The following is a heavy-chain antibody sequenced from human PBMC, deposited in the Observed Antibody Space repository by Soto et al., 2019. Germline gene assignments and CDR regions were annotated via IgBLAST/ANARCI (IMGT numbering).Heavy chain of an antibody. V-gene: IGHV4-4*02. CDR2: IYHSGST. Sequence: SGTLSLTCAVSSGSISSSNWWSWVRQPPGKGLEWIGEIYHSGSTNYNPSLKSRVTISVDKSKNQFSLKLSSVTAADTAVYYCARASSGWPRGAEYFQHWGQGTLVTVSS. CDR3: ARASSGWPRGAEYFQH. J-gene: IGHJ1*01. CDR1: SGSISSSNW. D-gene: IGHD6-19*01.